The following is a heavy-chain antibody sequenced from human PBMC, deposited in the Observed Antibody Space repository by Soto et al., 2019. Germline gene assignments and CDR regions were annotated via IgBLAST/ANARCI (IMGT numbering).Heavy chain of an antibody. CDR2: IIPIFDTA. Sequence: QVQLVQSGAEVKKPGSSVKVSCKAYGGTFSSYAISWVRQAPGQGLEWMGGIIPIFDTANYAQKFQGRVTITEDESTNTAYMELSSLRSEDTAVYYCARENGDYYGWDVNWFDPWGQGTLVTVSS. J-gene: IGHJ5*02. V-gene: IGHV1-69*12. CDR3: ARENGDYYGWDVNWFDP. CDR1: GGTFSSYA. D-gene: IGHD3-22*01.